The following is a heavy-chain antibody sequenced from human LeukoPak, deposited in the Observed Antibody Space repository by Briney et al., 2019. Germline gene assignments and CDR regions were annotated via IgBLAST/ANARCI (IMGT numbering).Heavy chain of an antibody. CDR2: ISYDGSNK. D-gene: IGHD3-22*01. CDR3: AKDSKEDYYDSSGDY. CDR1: GFTFSSYA. J-gene: IGHJ4*02. V-gene: IGHV3-30*04. Sequence: GGSLRLSCAASGFTFSSYAMHWVRQAPGKGLEWVAVISYDGSNKYYADSVKGRFTISRDNSKNTLYLQMNSLRAEDTAVYYCAKDSKEDYYDSSGDYWGQGTLVTVSS.